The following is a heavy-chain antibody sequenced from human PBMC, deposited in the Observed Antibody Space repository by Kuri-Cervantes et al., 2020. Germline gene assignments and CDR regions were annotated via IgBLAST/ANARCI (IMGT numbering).Heavy chain of an antibody. D-gene: IGHD3-3*01. Sequence: GESLKISFAASGFTFSSYAMHWVRQAPGKGLEWVAVISYDGSNKYYADSVKGRFTISRDNSKNTLYLQMNSLRAEDTAVYYCARQITIFGGGMDVWGQGTTVTVSS. V-gene: IGHV3-30-3*01. CDR1: GFTFSSYA. CDR2: ISYDGSNK. CDR3: ARQITIFGGGMDV. J-gene: IGHJ6*02.